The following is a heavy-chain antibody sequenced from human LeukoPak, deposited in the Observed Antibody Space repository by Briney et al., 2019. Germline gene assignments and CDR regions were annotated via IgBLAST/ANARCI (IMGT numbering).Heavy chain of an antibody. CDR3: ARLGHHDFWSGYYREYYYYYMDV. J-gene: IGHJ6*03. V-gene: IGHV4-38-2*01. CDR1: GYSISSGYY. D-gene: IGHD3-3*01. CDR2: IYHSGST. Sequence: SETLSLTCAVSGYSISSGYYWGWIRQPPGKGLEWIGGIYHSGSTYYNPSLKSRVTISVDTSKNQFSLKLSSVTAADTAVYYCARLGHHDFWSGYYREYYYYYMDVWGKGTTVTVSS.